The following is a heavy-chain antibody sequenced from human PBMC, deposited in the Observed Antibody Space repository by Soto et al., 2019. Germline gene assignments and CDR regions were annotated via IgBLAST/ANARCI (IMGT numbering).Heavy chain of an antibody. J-gene: IGHJ5*02. D-gene: IGHD3-3*01. CDR2: IYYSGST. Sequence: SETLSLTCTVSGGSISSGDYYWSWVRQPPGKGLEWIGYIYYSGSTYYNPSLKSRVTISVDTSKNQFSLKLSSVTAADTAVYYCARVLGHNKYYDFWSGTRFDPWGQGTLVTVSS. CDR3: ARVLGHNKYYDFWSGTRFDP. CDR1: GGSISSGDYY. V-gene: IGHV4-30-4*01.